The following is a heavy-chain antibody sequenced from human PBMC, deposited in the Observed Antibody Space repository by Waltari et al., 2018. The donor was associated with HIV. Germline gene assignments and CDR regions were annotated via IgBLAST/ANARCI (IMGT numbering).Heavy chain of an antibody. CDR1: GGSISSSSYY. J-gene: IGHJ4*02. CDR3: ARVDYYDSSGYFDY. Sequence: QLQLQESGPGLVKPSETLSLTCTVSGGSISSSSYYWGWTRQPPGKGLEWIGSIYYSGSTYYNPSLKSRVTISVDTSKNQFSLKLSSVTAADTAVYYCARVDYYDSSGYFDYWGQGTLVTVSS. V-gene: IGHV4-39*07. D-gene: IGHD3-22*01. CDR2: IYYSGST.